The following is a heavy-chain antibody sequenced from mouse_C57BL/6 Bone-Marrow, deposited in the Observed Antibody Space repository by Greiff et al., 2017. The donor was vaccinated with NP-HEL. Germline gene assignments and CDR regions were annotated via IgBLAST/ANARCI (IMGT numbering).Heavy chain of an antibody. D-gene: IGHD2-3*01. J-gene: IGHJ2*01. Sequence: VQLQQSGAELVRPGASVTLSCTASGFNIKDDYMHWVKQRPEQGLEWIGWIDPENGDTEYASKFQGKATITADTSSNTAYLQRSSLTSEDTAVYYCTTDGYYVDYWGEGTTLTVAS. CDR1: GFNIKDDY. CDR3: TTDGYYVDY. CDR2: IDPENGDT. V-gene: IGHV14-4*01.